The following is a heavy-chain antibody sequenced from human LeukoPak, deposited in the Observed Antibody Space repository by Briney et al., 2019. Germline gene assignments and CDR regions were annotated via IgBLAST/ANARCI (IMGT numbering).Heavy chain of an antibody. CDR3: ARALHDSYGYDY. CDR1: GFSFSNYK. V-gene: IGHV3-48*01. CDR2: ISSSSSTI. Sequence: PGGSLRLSCAASGFSFSNYKMNWVRQAPGKGLEWVSHISSSSSTIYYADSVKGRFTISRDKSKNMVYLQMNSLRAEDTAVYYCARALHDSYGYDYWGQGTLVTVSS. J-gene: IGHJ4*02. D-gene: IGHD5-18*01.